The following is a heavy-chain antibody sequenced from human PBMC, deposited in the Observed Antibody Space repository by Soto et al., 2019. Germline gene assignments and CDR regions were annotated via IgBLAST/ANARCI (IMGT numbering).Heavy chain of an antibody. Sequence: GGSLRLSCAASGFTFTRYSMNWVRQAPGKGLEWVSSISSTNNYIYYGDSMKGRFTISRDNAKNSLYLEMNSLRAEDTAVYYCARASEDLTSNFHYWGQGTLVTVSS. J-gene: IGHJ4*02. CDR1: GFTFTRYS. D-gene: IGHD6-6*01. CDR2: ISSTNNYI. V-gene: IGHV3-21*06. CDR3: ARASEDLTSNFHY.